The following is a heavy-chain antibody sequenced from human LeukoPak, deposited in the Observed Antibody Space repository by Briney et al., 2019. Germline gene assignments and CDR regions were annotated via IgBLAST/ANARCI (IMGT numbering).Heavy chain of an antibody. CDR2: ISITSSHT. J-gene: IGHJ4*02. V-gene: IGHV3-11*05. CDR3: ARARGFDW. CDR1: GFTFSDSY. Sequence: GGSLRLSCAASGFTFSDSYMSWIRQTAGKGLEWISYISITSSHTNYAVSVKGRFTSSRDNAKRSLYLQMNSLRADDTVVYYCARARGFDWWGQGTLVTVSS.